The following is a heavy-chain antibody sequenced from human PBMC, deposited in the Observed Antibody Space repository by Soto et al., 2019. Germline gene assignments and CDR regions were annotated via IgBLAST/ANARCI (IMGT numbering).Heavy chain of an antibody. J-gene: IGHJ4*02. CDR1: GFTFSSYA. V-gene: IGHV3-30-3*01. CDR3: ARDAYYDILTGYSSSFDY. Sequence: QVQLVESGGGVVQPGRSLRLSCAASGFTFSSYAMHWVRQAPGKGLEWVAVISYDGSNKYYADSVKGRFTISRDNSKNTLYLQMNSLRAEDTAVYYGARDAYYDILTGYSSSFDYWGQGTLVTVSS. D-gene: IGHD3-9*01. CDR2: ISYDGSNK.